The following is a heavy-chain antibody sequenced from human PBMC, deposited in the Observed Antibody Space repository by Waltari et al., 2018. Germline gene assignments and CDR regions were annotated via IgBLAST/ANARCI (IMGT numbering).Heavy chain of an antibody. Sequence: QVQLQESGPGLVKPSETLSLTWAVSGYSISSGYYWGWIRQPPGKGLEWIGSIYHSGSTYYNPSLKSRVTISVDTSKNQFSLKLSSVTAADTAVYYCARQGEGFDYWGQGTLVTVSS. D-gene: IGHD3-10*01. CDR1: GYSISSGYY. V-gene: IGHV4-38-2*01. J-gene: IGHJ4*02. CDR2: IYHSGST. CDR3: ARQGEGFDY.